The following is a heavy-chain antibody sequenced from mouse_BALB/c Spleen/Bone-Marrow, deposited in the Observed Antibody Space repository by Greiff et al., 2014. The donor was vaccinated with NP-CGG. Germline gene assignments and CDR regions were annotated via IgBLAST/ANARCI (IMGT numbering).Heavy chain of an antibody. CDR3: TRGRTWDFDY. J-gene: IGHJ2*01. CDR1: GYTFTTYY. CDR2: INPNNGGT. V-gene: IGHV1S81*02. Sequence: VQLQQSGAELVKPGTSVKLSCKASGYTFTTYYMYWVKQRPGQGLEWIREINPNNGGTNFKEKFKSKATLTVDKSSSTAYMQLSSLTSEDSAVYYCTRGRTWDFDYWGQGTTLTVSS. D-gene: IGHD4-1*01.